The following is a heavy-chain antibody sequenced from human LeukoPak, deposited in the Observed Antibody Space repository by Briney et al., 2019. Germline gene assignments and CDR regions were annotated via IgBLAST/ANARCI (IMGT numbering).Heavy chain of an antibody. J-gene: IGHJ3*02. CDR3: AKARSIMIIFDALDM. CDR2: IRYDGNNE. V-gene: IGHV3-30*02. Sequence: GGSLRLSCAASGFTFSTYGMHWVRQAPGKWLEWVAYIRYDGNNEYYVDSVKGRFTISRDNSKNTVYLQMNSLRAEDTAVYYCAKARSIMIIFDALDMWGQGTMVTVSS. CDR1: GFTFSTYG. D-gene: IGHD3-16*01.